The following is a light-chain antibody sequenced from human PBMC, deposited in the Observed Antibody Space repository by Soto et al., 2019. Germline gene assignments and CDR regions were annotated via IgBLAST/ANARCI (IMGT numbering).Light chain of an antibody. J-gene: IGLJ3*02. Sequence: QSALTQPASVSGAPGQSITISCTGTSSDLGGYNYVSWYQQHPGKAPKLMIYEVSNRPSGVSNRFSGSKSGNTASLTISGLQAEDEADYYCSSSTSSSTRVFGGGTKVTVL. V-gene: IGLV2-14*01. CDR3: SSSTSSSTRV. CDR1: SSDLGGYNY. CDR2: EVS.